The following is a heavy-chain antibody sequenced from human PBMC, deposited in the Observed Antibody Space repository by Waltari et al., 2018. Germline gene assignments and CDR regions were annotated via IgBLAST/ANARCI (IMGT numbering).Heavy chain of an antibody. CDR2: ISYDGSNK. Sequence: QVQLVESGGGVVQPGGSLRLSCAAPGCTFFCSAMSGVGQAPGKGLEGVAVISYDGSNKYYADSVKGRFTISRDNSKNTLYLQMNSLRAEDTAVYYCARDKVVPAGYYFDYWGQGTLVTVSS. J-gene: IGHJ4*02. CDR1: GCTFFCSA. V-gene: IGHV3-30-3*01. CDR3: ARDKVVPAGYYFDY. D-gene: IGHD2-2*01.